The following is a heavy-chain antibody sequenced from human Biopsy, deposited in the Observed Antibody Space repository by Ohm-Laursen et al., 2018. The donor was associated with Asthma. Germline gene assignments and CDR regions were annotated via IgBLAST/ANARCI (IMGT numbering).Heavy chain of an antibody. CDR1: GFTFGGYA. V-gene: IGHV3-7*01. J-gene: IGHJ1*01. CDR2: IKHDGTEK. CDR3: ARTFHFWSPYHAEHYQL. D-gene: IGHD3-3*02. Sequence: GSLRLSCTAPGFTFGGYAMSWARQAPGKGLEWVANIKHDGTEKNHVDSLKGRFTISRDNAKNSLFLQMNSLRAEDTAVYYCARTFHFWSPYHAEHYQLWGQGTLVTVSS.